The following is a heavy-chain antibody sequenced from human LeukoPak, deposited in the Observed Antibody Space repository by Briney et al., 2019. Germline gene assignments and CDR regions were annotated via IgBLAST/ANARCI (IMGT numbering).Heavy chain of an antibody. CDR3: ARFSGSGWSIYYFDY. CDR2: MYPGDSDT. J-gene: IGHJ4*02. V-gene: IGHV5-51*01. CDR1: GYSFASYW. Sequence: GESLKISCKGSGYSFASYWIGWVRQMPGKGLEWMGIMYPGDSDTRYSPSFQGQVTISADKSISTAYLQWSSLKASDTAMYYCARFSGSGWSIYYFDYWGQGTLVTVSS. D-gene: IGHD6-19*01.